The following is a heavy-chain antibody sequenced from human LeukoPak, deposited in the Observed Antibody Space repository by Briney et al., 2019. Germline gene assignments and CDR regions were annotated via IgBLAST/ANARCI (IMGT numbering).Heavy chain of an antibody. D-gene: IGHD2-2*01. CDR2: MNPNSGNT. V-gene: IGHV1-8*01. Sequence: ASVKVSCKASGYTFTSYDINWVRQATGQGLEWMGWMNPNSGNTGYAQRFQGRVTMTRNTSISTAYMELSSLRSEDTAVYYCARGGEIVVVPAAQFDYWGQGTLVTVSS. CDR1: GYTFTSYD. J-gene: IGHJ4*02. CDR3: ARGGEIVVVPAAQFDY.